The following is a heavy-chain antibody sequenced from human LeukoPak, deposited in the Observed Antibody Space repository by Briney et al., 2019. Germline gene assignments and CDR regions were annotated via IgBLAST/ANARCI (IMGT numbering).Heavy chain of an antibody. CDR2: IKQDGSAQ. CDR1: GFTFSSYW. D-gene: IGHD2-2*02. V-gene: IGHV3-7*01. J-gene: IGHJ4*02. Sequence: QTGGSLRLSCAASGFTFSSYWMSWVRQAPGKGLQWVANIKQDGSAQYYVDSVKGRFIASRDNAKNSLYLQMNSLRAEDTAVYYCARIQVVPDAIVGALDYWSQGTLVTVSA. CDR3: ARIQVVPDAIVGALDY.